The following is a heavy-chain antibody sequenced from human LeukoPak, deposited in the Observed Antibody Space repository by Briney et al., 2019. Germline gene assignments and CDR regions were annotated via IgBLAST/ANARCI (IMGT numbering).Heavy chain of an antibody. V-gene: IGHV3-7*01. CDR3: ARGRYGGAIDI. Sequence: PGGSLRLSCAASGFTFSSSWMNWVRQAPGKGLEWVANIKQDGREKYYVDAVKGRFTISRDNAKDSLYLQMNSLRAEDTAVYYCARGRYGGAIDIWGQGTMVTVSS. J-gene: IGHJ3*02. D-gene: IGHD5-18*01. CDR1: GFTFSSSW. CDR2: IKQDGREK.